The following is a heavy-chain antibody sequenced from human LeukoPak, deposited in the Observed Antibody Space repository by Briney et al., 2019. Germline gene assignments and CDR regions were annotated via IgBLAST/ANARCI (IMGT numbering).Heavy chain of an antibody. Sequence: GGSLRLSCTASGFTFNNYAMSWVRQAPGKGLEWVSASSASGDSPYYADSVKGLFTISRDTSKNTLDLQMNSLRVEDTAVYYCAKGVYGSGSYREYFEQWGQGTLVTVSS. CDR1: GFTFNNYA. J-gene: IGHJ1*01. V-gene: IGHV3-23*01. D-gene: IGHD3-10*01. CDR3: AKGVYGSGSYREYFEQ. CDR2: SSASGDSP.